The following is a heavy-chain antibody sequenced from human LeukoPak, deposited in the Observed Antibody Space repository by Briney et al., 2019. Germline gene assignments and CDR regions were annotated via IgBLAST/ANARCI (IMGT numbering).Heavy chain of an antibody. V-gene: IGHV4-39*07. Sequence: SETLSLTCTVSGGSISSSSYYWGWIRQPPGKGLEWIGSIYYSGSTYYNPSLKSRVTISVDTSKNQFSLKLSSVAAADTAVYYCARGLRRMIGWFDPWGQGTLVTVSS. CDR2: IYYSGST. CDR3: ARGLRRMIGWFDP. CDR1: GGSISSSSYY. D-gene: IGHD2-21*01. J-gene: IGHJ5*02.